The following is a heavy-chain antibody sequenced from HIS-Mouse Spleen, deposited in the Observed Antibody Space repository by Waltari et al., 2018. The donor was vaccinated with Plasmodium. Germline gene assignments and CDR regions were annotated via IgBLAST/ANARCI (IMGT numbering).Heavy chain of an antibody. D-gene: IGHD3-9*01. J-gene: IGHJ2*01. Sequence: EVQLVESGGGLVKPGGSLRLSCAASGFTFRSYRLNWVRQAPGKGLEWVSSISSSSSYIYYADSVKGRFTISRDNAKNSLYLQMNSLRAEDTAVYYCAREDILTAYYNDYWYFDLWGRGTLVTVSS. CDR3: AREDILTAYYNDYWYFDL. V-gene: IGHV3-21*01. CDR2: ISSSSSYI. CDR1: GFTFRSYR.